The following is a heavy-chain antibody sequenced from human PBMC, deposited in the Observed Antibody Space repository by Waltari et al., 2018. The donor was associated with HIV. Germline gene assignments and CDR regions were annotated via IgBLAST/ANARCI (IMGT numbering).Heavy chain of an antibody. J-gene: IGHJ4*02. D-gene: IGHD5-12*01. CDR2: IAYDGSRQ. CDR1: GYTFTAYA. V-gene: IGHV3-30-3*01. Sequence: QVHLVESGGGVVQPGRALRLSCAASGYTFTAYALNWVRQAPGKGLEWVAFIAYDGSRQQYADSVRGRFTISRDDFKNTLYLQMNSLRPGDTAVYYCARESKYSHKYYPFEYWGQGTLVSVSS. CDR3: ARESKYSHKYYPFEY.